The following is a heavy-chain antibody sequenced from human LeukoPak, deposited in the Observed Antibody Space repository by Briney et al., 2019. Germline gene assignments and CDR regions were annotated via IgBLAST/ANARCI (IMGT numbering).Heavy chain of an antibody. J-gene: IGHJ4*02. D-gene: IGHD1-26*01. CDR1: GFTFNTYW. CDR3: ARGTGIYYIY. Sequence: GGSPRLSCAASGFTFNTYWMSWVRQAPGKGLEWVANINPDGSEKSYVGSVKGRLTISRDNAKNSLFLHVNSLRAADTAVYYCARGTGIYYIYWGQGTLVTVSS. V-gene: IGHV3-7*01. CDR2: INPDGSEK.